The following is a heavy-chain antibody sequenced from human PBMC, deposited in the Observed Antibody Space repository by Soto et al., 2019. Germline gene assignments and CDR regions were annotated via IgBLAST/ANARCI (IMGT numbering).Heavy chain of an antibody. D-gene: IGHD3-3*01. V-gene: IGHV3-30*03. CDR1: GFTFSSYG. Sequence: PGGSLRLSCAASGFTFSSYGMHWVRQAPGKGLEWVAVISYDGSNKYYADSVKGRFTISRDNSKNTLYLQMNSLRSEDTAVYYCARGHSITIFGVVIIEGMDVWGQGTTVTVSS. CDR2: ISYDGSNK. J-gene: IGHJ6*02. CDR3: ARGHSITIFGVVIIEGMDV.